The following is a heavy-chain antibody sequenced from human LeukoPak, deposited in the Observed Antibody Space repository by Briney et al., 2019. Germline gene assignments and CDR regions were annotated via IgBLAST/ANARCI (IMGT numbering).Heavy chain of an antibody. V-gene: IGHV3-30*18. CDR3: AKQFSSSWPYYFDY. Sequence: GGSLRLSCAASGFTFSSYGMHWVRRAPGKGLEWVAVISYDGTNKYYSDSVKGRFTISRDNSKNTLYLQMNSLRAEDTAVYSCAKQFSSSWPYYFDYWGQGTLVTVSS. CDR1: GFTFSSYG. D-gene: IGHD6-13*01. CDR2: ISYDGTNK. J-gene: IGHJ4*02.